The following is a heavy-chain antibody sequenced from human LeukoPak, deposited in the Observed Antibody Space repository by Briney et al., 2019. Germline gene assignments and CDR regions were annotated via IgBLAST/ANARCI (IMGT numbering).Heavy chain of an antibody. J-gene: IGHJ4*02. V-gene: IGHV3-21*03. Sequence: PGGSLRLSCAASGFTFSSYSMNWVRQAPGKGLEWVSSISSSSSYIYYADSVKGRFTISIDNARNSLYLQMDNLRAEDTGVYYCARDFYDGFALDYWGQGTLVTVSS. CDR1: GFTFSSYS. CDR2: ISSSSSYI. CDR3: ARDFYDGFALDY. D-gene: IGHD2/OR15-2a*01.